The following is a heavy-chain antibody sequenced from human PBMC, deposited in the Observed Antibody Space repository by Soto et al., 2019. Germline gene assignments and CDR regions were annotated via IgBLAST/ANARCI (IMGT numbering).Heavy chain of an antibody. Sequence: ASVKVSCKASGYTFSNFAMHWVRQAPGQRLEWMGWINPGNGNTKYSQTFQGRVTITRDTSASTAYMELSSLRSEDTAVYYCARAVARGVKTIYYCDGMDVWGRGTTVTVSS. CDR3: ARAVARGVKTIYYCDGMDV. J-gene: IGHJ6*02. V-gene: IGHV1-3*01. D-gene: IGHD3-10*01. CDR2: INPGNGNT. CDR1: GYTFSNFA.